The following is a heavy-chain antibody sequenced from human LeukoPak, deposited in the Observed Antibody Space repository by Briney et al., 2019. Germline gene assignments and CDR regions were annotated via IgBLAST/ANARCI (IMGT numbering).Heavy chain of an antibody. V-gene: IGHV1-2*02. CDR3: ARGDSGYYGSGSYGYYFDY. CDR2: INPNSGGT. Sequence: ASVKVSCKASGYTFTGYYMHWVRQAPGQGLEWMGWINPNSGGTNYAQKFQGRVTMTRDTSISTAYMELSRLRSDDTAVYYCARGDSGYYGSGSYGYYFDYWGQGTLVTVSS. D-gene: IGHD3-10*01. CDR1: GYTFTGYY. J-gene: IGHJ4*02.